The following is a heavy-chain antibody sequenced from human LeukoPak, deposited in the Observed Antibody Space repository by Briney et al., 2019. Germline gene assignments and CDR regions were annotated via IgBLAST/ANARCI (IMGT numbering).Heavy chain of an antibody. CDR3: ARARFGYYYDSSGYNRNCFDY. V-gene: IGHV3-38-3*01. J-gene: IGHJ4*02. CDR2: ISGGST. D-gene: IGHD3-22*01. Sequence: GGSLRLSCAASGFTVSSNEMSWVRQAPGKGLEWVSSISGGSTYYADSRKGRFTISRDNSKNTLHLQMNSLRAEDTAVYYCARARFGYYYDSSGYNRNCFDYWGQGTLVTVSS. CDR1: GFTVSSNE.